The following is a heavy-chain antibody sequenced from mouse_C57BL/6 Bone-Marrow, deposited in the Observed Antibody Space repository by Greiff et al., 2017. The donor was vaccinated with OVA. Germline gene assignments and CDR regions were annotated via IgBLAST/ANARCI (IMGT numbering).Heavy chain of an antibody. Sequence: QVTLKESGPGILQSSQTLSLTCSFSGFSLSTSGMGVSWIRQPSGKGLEWLAHIYWDDDKRYNPSLKSRLTISKDTSRNQVFLKITSVDTADTATYYCARKRAYYGSSFSFDYWGQGTTLTVSS. CDR3: ARKRAYYGSSFSFDY. D-gene: IGHD1-1*01. CDR2: IYWDDDK. J-gene: IGHJ2*01. CDR1: GFSLSTSGMG. V-gene: IGHV8-12*01.